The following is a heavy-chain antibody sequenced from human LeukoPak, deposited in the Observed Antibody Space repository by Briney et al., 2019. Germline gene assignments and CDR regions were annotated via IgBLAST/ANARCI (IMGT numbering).Heavy chain of an antibody. V-gene: IGHV3-23*01. CDR1: GFTFSSYA. D-gene: IGHD6-19*01. CDR2: IKTGGST. J-gene: IGHJ4*02. Sequence: PGGSLRLSCAASGFTFSSYAMSWVRQAPGKGLEWVSGIKTGGSTYYADSVKGRFTISRDNSKNTLYLQMNSLRAEDTAVYYCAGATGWYLDYWGQGTLVTVSS. CDR3: AGATGWYLDY.